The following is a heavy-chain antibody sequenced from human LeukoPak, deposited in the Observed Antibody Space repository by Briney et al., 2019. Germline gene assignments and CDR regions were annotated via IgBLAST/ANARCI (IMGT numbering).Heavy chain of an antibody. J-gene: IGHJ4*02. V-gene: IGHV3-30*03. CDR1: GFTVSNNY. CDR2: ISYDGKKR. D-gene: IGHD3-10*01. CDR3: ARDWGYDSGTYCVY. Sequence: GGSLRLSCAASGFTVSNNYMSWVRQAPGKGLEWVAVISYDGKKRFYADSVKGRFTISRDNSKNTVDLQMNSLRAEDMAVYYCARDWGYDSGTYCVYWGQGTLVTVSS.